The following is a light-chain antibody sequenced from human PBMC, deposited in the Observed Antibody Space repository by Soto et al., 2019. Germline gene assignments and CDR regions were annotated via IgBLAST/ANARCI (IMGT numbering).Light chain of an antibody. J-gene: IGKJ2*01. Sequence: DIQMTQSPSSLSASVGDKGTITCRASQSISTYLNWYQQKPGKAPKLLIFAASSLQSGVPSRFSGSGSGTDFTLTISGLQPEDFSTYFCQQSYSISPYTFGQGTKLGIK. CDR2: AAS. V-gene: IGKV1-39*01. CDR1: QSISTY. CDR3: QQSYSISPYT.